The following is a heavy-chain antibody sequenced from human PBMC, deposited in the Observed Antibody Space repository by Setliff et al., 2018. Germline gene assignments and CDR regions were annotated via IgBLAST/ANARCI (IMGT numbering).Heavy chain of an antibody. J-gene: IGHJ6*02. V-gene: IGHV1-2*04. CDR2: INPNSGGT. CDR1: GYTFTGYY. D-gene: IGHD6-13*01. CDR3: ARSFSPAAGTGRFYYYYGMDV. Sequence: GASVKVSCKASGYTFTGYYMHWVRQAPGQGLEWMGWINPNSGGTNYAQKFQGWVTMTRDTSISTAYMELSRLRSDDTAVYYCARSFSPAAGTGRFYYYYGMDVWGQGTTVTVS.